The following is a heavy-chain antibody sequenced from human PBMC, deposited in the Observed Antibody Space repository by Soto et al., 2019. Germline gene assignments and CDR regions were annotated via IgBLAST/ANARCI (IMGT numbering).Heavy chain of an antibody. J-gene: IGHJ6*02. CDR3: ARYSSSPHYGMDV. V-gene: IGHV1-2*04. Sequence: ASVKVSCKASGYTFTGYYMHWVRQAPGQGLGWMGWINPNSGGTNYAQKFQGWVTMTRDTSISTAYMELSRLRCDDTAVYYCARYSSSPHYGMDVWGQGTTVTVSS. D-gene: IGHD6-6*01. CDR1: GYTFTGYY. CDR2: INPNSGGT.